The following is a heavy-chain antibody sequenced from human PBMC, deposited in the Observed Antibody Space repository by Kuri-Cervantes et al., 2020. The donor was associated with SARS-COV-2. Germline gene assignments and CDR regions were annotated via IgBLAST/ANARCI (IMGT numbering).Heavy chain of an antibody. Sequence: LRLSCAVYGGSFSGFYWSWIRQTPGKGLEWIGEINHSGSANYNPSLKSRVTISVDTSKNQFSLKLSSVTAADTAVYYCARASTTIYGVLIMLFSSNAFAIWGQGTLVTVSS. D-gene: IGHD3-3*01. V-gene: IGHV4-34*01. J-gene: IGHJ3*02. CDR3: ARASTTIYGVLIMLFSSNAFAI. CDR1: GGSFSGFY. CDR2: INHSGSA.